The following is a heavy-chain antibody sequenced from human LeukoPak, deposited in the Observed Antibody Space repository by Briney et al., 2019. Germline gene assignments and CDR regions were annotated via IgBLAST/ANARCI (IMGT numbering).Heavy chain of an antibody. J-gene: IGHJ4*02. CDR3: ARGPRGSIAAAGTFFDY. Sequence: SETLSLTCAVYGGSFSGYYWSWIRQPPGKGLEWIGEINHSGSTNYNPSLKSRVTISVDTSKNQFSLKLSSVTAADTAVYYRARGPRGSIAAAGTFFDYWGQGTLVTVSS. CDR1: GGSFSGYY. CDR2: INHSGST. D-gene: IGHD6-13*01. V-gene: IGHV4-34*01.